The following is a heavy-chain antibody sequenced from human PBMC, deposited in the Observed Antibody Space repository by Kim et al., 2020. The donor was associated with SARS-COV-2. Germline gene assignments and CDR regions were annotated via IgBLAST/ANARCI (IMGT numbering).Heavy chain of an antibody. D-gene: IGHD1-26*01. V-gene: IGHV4-59*01. J-gene: IGHJ3*02. CDR3: ARPQWELGAFDI. Sequence: NGKPSRESRVTVSVGTCKNQFALKLSSVTAADTAVYYCARPQWELGAFDIWGQGTMVTVSS.